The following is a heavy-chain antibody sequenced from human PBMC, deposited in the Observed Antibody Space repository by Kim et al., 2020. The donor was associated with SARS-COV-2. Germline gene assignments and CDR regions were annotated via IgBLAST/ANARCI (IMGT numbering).Heavy chain of an antibody. D-gene: IGHD6-13*01. CDR1: GGSISSSSYY. V-gene: IGHV4-39*02. CDR2: IYYSGST. Sequence: SETLSLTCTVSGGSISSSSYYWGWIRQPPGKGLEWIGSIYYSGSTYYNPSLKSRVTISVDTSKNQFSLKLSSVTAADTAVYYCARDGAAAAHYYFDYWGQGTLVTVSS. CDR3: ARDGAAAAHYYFDY. J-gene: IGHJ4*02.